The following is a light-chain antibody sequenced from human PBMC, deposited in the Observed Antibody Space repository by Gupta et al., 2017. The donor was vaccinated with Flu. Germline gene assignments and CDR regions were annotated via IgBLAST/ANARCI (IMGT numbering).Light chain of an antibody. V-gene: IGKV3-20*01. J-gene: IGKJ4*01. Sequence: EIVLTQSPGTLSLSPGERATLSCRASQRVSSSYLAWYQQRPGQAPRLLIYCASTRATGIPDRFSGSGAGTDFTLSISRLGPEDFAVYYCLLCGTSPRFGGGTKVEIK. CDR1: QRVSSSY. CDR2: CAS. CDR3: LLCGTSPR.